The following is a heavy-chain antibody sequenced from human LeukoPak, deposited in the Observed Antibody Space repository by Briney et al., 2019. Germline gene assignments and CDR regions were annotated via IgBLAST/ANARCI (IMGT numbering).Heavy chain of an antibody. J-gene: IGHJ4*02. V-gene: IGHV4-59*01. CDR3: ARAPRKEYYGSGILFY. D-gene: IGHD3-10*01. CDR1: GGSISSYY. Sequence: SETLSLTRTVSGGSISSYYWSWIRQPPGKGLEWIGYIHYSGSTNYNPSLKSRVTISVDTSKNQFSLKLSSVTAADTAVYYCARAPRKEYYGSGILFYWGQGTLVTVSS. CDR2: IHYSGST.